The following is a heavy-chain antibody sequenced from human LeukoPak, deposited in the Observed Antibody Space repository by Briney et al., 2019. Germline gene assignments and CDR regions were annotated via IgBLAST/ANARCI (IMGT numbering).Heavy chain of an antibody. V-gene: IGHV3-49*04. CDR1: GFTFGDYG. J-gene: IGHJ4*02. CDR3: TRGDYYDSSGYYLLLDY. Sequence: QTGGSLRLSCIGSGFTFGDYGMSWVRQAPGKGLEWVGFIRSKAYGGTTEYAASVKGRFTISRDDSRSIAYLQMNSLKTEDTAVYYCTRGDYYDSSGYYLLLDYWGQGTLVTVSS. D-gene: IGHD3-22*01. CDR2: IRSKAYGGTT.